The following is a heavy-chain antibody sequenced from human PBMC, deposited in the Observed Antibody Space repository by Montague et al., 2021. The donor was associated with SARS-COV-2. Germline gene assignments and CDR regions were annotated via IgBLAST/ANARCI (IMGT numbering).Heavy chain of an antibody. D-gene: IGHD1-26*01. V-gene: IGHV4-34*01. CDR3: ARGLRGTYYVSFDP. CDR1: GGSFSGYY. CDR2: INHSGST. Sequence: SETLSLTCAVYGGSFSGYYWSWIRQPPGKGLEWIGEINHSGSTNYNPSLKSRVTISVGTSKNQFSLKLSSVTAADTAVYYCARGLRGTYYVSFDPWGQGTLVSVSS. J-gene: IGHJ5*02.